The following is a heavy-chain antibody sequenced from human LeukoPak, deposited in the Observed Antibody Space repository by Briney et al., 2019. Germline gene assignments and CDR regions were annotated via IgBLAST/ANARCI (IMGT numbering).Heavy chain of an antibody. V-gene: IGHV1-2*02. CDR3: ASEAFCAGGSCYLHRVAS. CDR1: GYTFTAYY. CDR2: IDTNSGGT. D-gene: IGHD2-15*01. Sequence: ASVKVSCKASGYTFTAYYMHWVRQAPGQGLEWMGWIDTNSGGTKYAQKFQGRVTITRDTSIGTAYMELSSLISDDMAVYYCASEAFCAGGSCYLHRVASWGPGTLVTVSS. J-gene: IGHJ4*02.